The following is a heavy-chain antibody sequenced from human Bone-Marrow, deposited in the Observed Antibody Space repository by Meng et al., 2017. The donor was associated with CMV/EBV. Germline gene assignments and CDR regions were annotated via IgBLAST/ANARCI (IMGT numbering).Heavy chain of an antibody. CDR2: ISVSGVST. D-gene: IGHD6-19*01. V-gene: IGHV3-23*01. CDR3: ARDLMKPGIAVAGVSGFDY. CDR1: GFTFSSYV. Sequence: GGSLRLSCAASGFTFSSYVMTWVRQAPGKGLEWVSGISVSGVSTYYADSVKGRFTISRDNAKNSLYLQMNSLRAEDTAVYYCARDLMKPGIAVAGVSGFDYWGQGTLVTVSS. J-gene: IGHJ4*02.